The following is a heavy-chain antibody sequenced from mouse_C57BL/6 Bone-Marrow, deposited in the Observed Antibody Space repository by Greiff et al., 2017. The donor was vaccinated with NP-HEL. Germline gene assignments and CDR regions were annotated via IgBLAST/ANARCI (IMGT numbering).Heavy chain of an antibody. D-gene: IGHD2-3*01. CDR2: ISDGGSYT. V-gene: IGHV5-4*01. CDR1: GFTFSSYA. CDR3: AREGEYDGYFYAMDY. J-gene: IGHJ4*01. Sequence: EVQWVESGGGLVKPGGSLKLSCAASGFTFSSYAMSWVRQTPEKRLEWVATISDGGSYTYYPDNVKGRFTISRDNAKNNLYLQMSHLKSEDTAMYYCAREGEYDGYFYAMDYWGQGTSVTVSS.